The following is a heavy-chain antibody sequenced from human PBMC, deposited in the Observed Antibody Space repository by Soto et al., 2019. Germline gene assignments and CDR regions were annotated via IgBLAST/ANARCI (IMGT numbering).Heavy chain of an antibody. CDR2: IKQDGSQT. V-gene: IGHV3-7*05. CDR1: GFTFSDYW. CDR3: TAGSGWDSDY. J-gene: IGHJ4*02. Sequence: PGGSLRLSCAASGFTFSDYWMNWVRQAPGKGLEWVAIIKQDGSQTYYVDSVKGRFTISRDNAKTSLYLEMNSLRAEDTAIYYCTAGSGWDSDYWGQGALVTVSS. D-gene: IGHD6-19*01.